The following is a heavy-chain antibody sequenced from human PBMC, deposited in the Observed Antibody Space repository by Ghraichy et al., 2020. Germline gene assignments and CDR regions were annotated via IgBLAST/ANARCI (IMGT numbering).Heavy chain of an antibody. Sequence: SETLSLTCAVYGGSFSGYYWSWIRQPPGKGLEWIGEINHSGSTNYNPSLKSRVTISVDTSKNQFSLKLSSVTAADTAVYYCARGGYCSSTSCYNYYYYGMDVWGQGTTVTVSS. CDR1: GGSFSGYY. J-gene: IGHJ6*02. CDR2: INHSGST. CDR3: ARGGYCSSTSCYNYYYYGMDV. D-gene: IGHD2-2*02. V-gene: IGHV4-34*01.